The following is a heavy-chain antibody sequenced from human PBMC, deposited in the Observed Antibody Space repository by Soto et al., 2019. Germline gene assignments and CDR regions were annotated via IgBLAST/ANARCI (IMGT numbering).Heavy chain of an antibody. Sequence: QVQLVQSGAEVKKPGASVKVSCKASGYTFTSYYMHWVRQAPGQGLEWMGIINPSGGSTSYAQKFQGRVTMTRDTSTSTVYMELSSLRSEDTAVYYCARVSAGYTAMVRGVFDSCGQGTLVTVSS. CDR2: INPSGGST. CDR3: ARVSAGYTAMVRGVFDS. CDR1: GYTFTSYY. V-gene: IGHV1-46*01. J-gene: IGHJ4*02. D-gene: IGHD5-18*01.